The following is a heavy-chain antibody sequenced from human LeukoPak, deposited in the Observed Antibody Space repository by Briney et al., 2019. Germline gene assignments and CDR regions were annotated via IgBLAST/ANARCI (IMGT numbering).Heavy chain of an antibody. CDR1: GFTFSSYW. V-gene: IGHV3-7*01. D-gene: IGHD3-3*01. Sequence: GGSLRLSCAGSGFTFSSYWMSWVRQAPGKGLEWVANVKQDGGEKNYVDSVKGRFTISRDNAKNSPYLQMNSLRAEDTAVYYCARVRAPTYHFWSGYYPTYYFDYWGQGTLVTVSA. J-gene: IGHJ4*02. CDR2: VKQDGGEK. CDR3: ARVRAPTYHFWSGYYPTYYFDY.